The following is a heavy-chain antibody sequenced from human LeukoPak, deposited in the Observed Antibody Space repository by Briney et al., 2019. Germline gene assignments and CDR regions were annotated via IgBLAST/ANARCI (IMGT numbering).Heavy chain of an antibody. V-gene: IGHV4-34*01. J-gene: IGHJ6*03. CDR3: ARHYSSSWFLSYDYYYYYMDV. CDR1: GGSFSGYY. CDR2: INHSGST. D-gene: IGHD6-13*01. Sequence: SETLSLTCAVYGGSFSGYYWSWIRQPPGKGLEWIGEINHSGSTNYNPSLKSRVTISVDTSKNQFSLKLSSVTAADTAVYYCARHYSSSWFLSYDYYYYYMDVWGKGTTVTISS.